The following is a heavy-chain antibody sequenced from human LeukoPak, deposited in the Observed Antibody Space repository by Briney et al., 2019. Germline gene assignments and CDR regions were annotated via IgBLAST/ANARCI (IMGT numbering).Heavy chain of an antibody. Sequence: GASVKVSCKASGYTFTSYDINWVRQATGQGLEWMGWMNPNSGNTGYAQRFQGRVTMTRDSSISAAYMELSSLRSEDTAVYYCARVWGAIDYWGQGTLVTVSS. D-gene: IGHD1-26*01. CDR1: GYTFTSYD. V-gene: IGHV1-8*01. CDR3: ARVWGAIDY. CDR2: MNPNSGNT. J-gene: IGHJ4*02.